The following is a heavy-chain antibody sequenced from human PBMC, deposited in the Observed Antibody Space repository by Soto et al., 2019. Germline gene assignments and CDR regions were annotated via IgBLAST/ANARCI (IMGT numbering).Heavy chain of an antibody. V-gene: IGHV1-18*04. CDR1: GYTFTSYG. D-gene: IGHD3-16*01. J-gene: IGHJ6*02. CDR2: ISAYNGNT. Sequence: ASVKVSCKASGYTFTSYGISWVRQAPGQGLEWMGWISAYNGNTNYAQKLQGRVTMTTDTSTSTAYMELRSLRSDDTAVYYCARDENNWGYYYYGMDVWGQGTTVTV. CDR3: ARDENNWGYYYYGMDV.